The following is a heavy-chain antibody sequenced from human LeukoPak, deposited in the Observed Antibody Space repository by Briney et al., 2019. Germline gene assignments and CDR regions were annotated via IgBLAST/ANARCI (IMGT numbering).Heavy chain of an antibody. CDR1: GYSFTSYW. CDR3: ARIYDCGDY. CDR2: IFPGDSDT. V-gene: IGHV5-51*01. D-gene: IGHD4/OR15-4a*01. Sequence: GESLKISCKGSGYSFTSYWIGWVRQMPGKGLEWMGIIFPGDSDTKYSPSFQGQVTISVDKPINTAYLQWSSLKASDAAMYYCARIYDCGDYWGQGTLVTVSS. J-gene: IGHJ4*02.